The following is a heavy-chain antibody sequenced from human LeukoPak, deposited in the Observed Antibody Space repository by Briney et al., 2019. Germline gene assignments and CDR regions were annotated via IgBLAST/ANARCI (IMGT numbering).Heavy chain of an antibody. D-gene: IGHD5/OR15-5a*01. CDR3: ATLVSTRYYFDY. V-gene: IGHV4-59*04. J-gene: IGHJ4*02. CDR2: IYHSGIT. CDR1: GGSIYSYY. Sequence: SETLSLTCTVSGGSIYSYYWGWIRQPPGKGLEWIGNIYHSGITYYNHFNSSLKSRVTISIDTSKNQFSLRLTSVTAADTAVYFCATLVSTRYYFDYWGQGTLVTVSS.